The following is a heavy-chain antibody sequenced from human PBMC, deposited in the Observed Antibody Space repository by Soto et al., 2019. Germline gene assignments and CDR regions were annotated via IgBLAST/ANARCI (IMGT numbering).Heavy chain of an antibody. Sequence: ASVKVSCKASGYTFTSYVISWVRQAPGQGLEWMGWISAYNGNTNYAQKIQGRVTMTTDTSTSTAYMELRSLRSDDTAVYYCARDGRYSGSYGGYYFDYWGQGTLVTVSS. D-gene: IGHD1-26*01. CDR2: ISAYNGNT. J-gene: IGHJ4*02. V-gene: IGHV1-18*01. CDR1: GYTFTSYV. CDR3: ARDGRYSGSYGGYYFDY.